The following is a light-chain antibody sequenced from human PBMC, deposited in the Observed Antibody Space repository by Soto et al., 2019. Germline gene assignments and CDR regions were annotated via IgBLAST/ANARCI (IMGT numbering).Light chain of an antibody. CDR1: QRVGSN. Sequence: EFVLTQSPVTLSVSPGERVTLSCRASQRVGSNYLAWYQQKPGQTPRLLIYGISARATGIPDRFSGSGSGTEFTLTISSLQSEDFAVYYCQQYTSWPITFGQGTRLEIK. V-gene: IGKV3-15*01. CDR3: QQYTSWPIT. CDR2: GIS. J-gene: IGKJ5*01.